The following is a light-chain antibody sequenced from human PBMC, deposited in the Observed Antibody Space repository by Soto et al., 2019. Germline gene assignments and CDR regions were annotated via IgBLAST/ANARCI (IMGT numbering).Light chain of an antibody. V-gene: IGKV3-20*01. Sequence: ENVLTQSPGSLSLSPGERGTLYCRASQNVRGNYLAWYQQKPGQAPRLLIYGASGRAADTPDRFIGSGSGTDFTLTVSRLEPEDFAVYYCQQYGVSPYTFGQGTKVDIK. CDR1: QNVRGNY. CDR3: QQYGVSPYT. CDR2: GAS. J-gene: IGKJ2*01.